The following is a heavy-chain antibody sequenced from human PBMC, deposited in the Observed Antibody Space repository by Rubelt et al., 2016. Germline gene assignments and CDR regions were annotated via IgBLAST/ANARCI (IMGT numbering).Heavy chain of an antibody. D-gene: IGHD3-3*01. J-gene: IGHJ3*01. CDR1: GGSFSGYY. CDR2: INHSGST. V-gene: IGHV4-34*01. CDR3: ARGDRLEV. Sequence: QVQLQQWGAGLLKPSETLSLTCAVYGGSFSGYYWSWIRQPPGKGLEWIGEINHSGSTNYNPSLKSRVTISVDTSKNQFSLKLSSVTAADTAVYYCARGDRLEVWGQGTMVTVSS.